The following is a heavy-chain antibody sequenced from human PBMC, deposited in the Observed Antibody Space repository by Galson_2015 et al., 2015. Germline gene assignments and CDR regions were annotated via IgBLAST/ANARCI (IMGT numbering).Heavy chain of an antibody. J-gene: IGHJ6*03. CDR3: ARAPRRRAYYYYMDV. CDR1: GLTFNNFG. D-gene: IGHD1-1*01. CDR2: IWFDGSNK. V-gene: IGHV3-33*01. Sequence: SLRLSCAASGLTFNNFGMHWVRQAPGKGLQWVAIIWFDGSNKYYADSVKGRFTISRDNSKNTLYLQMNSLRAEDTAVYYCARAPRRRAYYYYMDVWGKGTTVTVSS.